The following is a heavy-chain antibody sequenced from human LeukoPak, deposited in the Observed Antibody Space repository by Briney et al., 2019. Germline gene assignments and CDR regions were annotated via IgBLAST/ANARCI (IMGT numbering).Heavy chain of an antibody. CDR2: ISSSGSTI. D-gene: IGHD4-17*01. Sequence: GGSLRLSCAASGFTFSDYYMSWIRQAPGKGLEWVSYISSSGSTIYYADSVKGRFTISRDNAKNSLYLQMNSLRAEDTAVYYCARDTTVTTVEFDYWGQGTLVTVSS. CDR3: ARDTTVTTVEFDY. J-gene: IGHJ4*02. CDR1: GFTFSDYY. V-gene: IGHV3-11*01.